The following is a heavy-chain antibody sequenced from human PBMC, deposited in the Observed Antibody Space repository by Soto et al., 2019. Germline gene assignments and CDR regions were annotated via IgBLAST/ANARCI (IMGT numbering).Heavy chain of an antibody. CDR2: INAGNGNT. D-gene: IGHD2-21*02. CDR3: ARAWVVVTAPDY. V-gene: IGHV1-3*05. CDR1: GYTFTSSA. Sequence: QVQLVQSGAEEKKPGASVKVSCKASGYTFTSSAMHWVHQAPVQRLEWMGWINAGNGNTKYSQKFQGRVTITRDTSASTAYMELSSLRSEDTAVYYCARAWVVVTAPDYWGQGTLVTVSS. J-gene: IGHJ4*02.